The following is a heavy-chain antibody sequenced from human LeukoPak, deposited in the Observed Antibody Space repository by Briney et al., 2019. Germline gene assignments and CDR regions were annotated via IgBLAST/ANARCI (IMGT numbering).Heavy chain of an antibody. CDR1: GGTFSSYA. Sequence: SVKVSCKASGGTFSSYAISWVRQAPGQGLEWMGGIIPIFGIANYAQKFQGRVTITADESTSTAYMELSSLRSEDTAVYYCASWGGRRYFDYWGQGTLVTVSS. V-gene: IGHV1-69*13. D-gene: IGHD1-26*01. J-gene: IGHJ4*02. CDR3: ASWGGRRYFDY. CDR2: IIPIFGIA.